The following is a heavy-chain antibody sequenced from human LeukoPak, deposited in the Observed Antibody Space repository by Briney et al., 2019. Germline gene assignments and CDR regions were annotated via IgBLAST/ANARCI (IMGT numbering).Heavy chain of an antibody. D-gene: IGHD6-6*01. CDR2: IYYSGST. Sequence: SETLSLTGTVSGGSISSYYWSWIRQPPGKGLEWIGYIYYSGSTNYNPSLKSRVTISVDTSKNQFSLKLSSVTAADTAVYYCARDGSSSDYYYYGMDVWGQGTTVTVSS. V-gene: IGHV4-59*01. CDR1: GGSISSYY. J-gene: IGHJ6*02. CDR3: ARDGSSSDYYYYGMDV.